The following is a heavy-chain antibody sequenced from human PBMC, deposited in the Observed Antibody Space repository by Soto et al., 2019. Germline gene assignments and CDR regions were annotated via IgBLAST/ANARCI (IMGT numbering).Heavy chain of an antibody. CDR1: GFTFSSYA. J-gene: IGHJ4*02. V-gene: IGHV3-23*01. D-gene: IGHD6-19*01. Sequence: GGSLRLSCAASGFTFSSYAMTWVRQAPGRGLEWVSAISGSGGNTYYAESVKGRFTISRDNSKNTPYLQMNSLRAEDTAVYYCAKDSGFGWLNFDCWGQGTLVTVSS. CDR3: AKDSGFGWLNFDC. CDR2: ISGSGGNT.